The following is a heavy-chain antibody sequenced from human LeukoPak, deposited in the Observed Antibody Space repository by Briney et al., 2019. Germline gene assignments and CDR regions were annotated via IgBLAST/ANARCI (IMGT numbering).Heavy chain of an antibody. V-gene: IGHV4-34*01. J-gene: IGHJ5*02. CDR1: GGSFSGYY. CDR3: ARGRPMVRGNRFDP. D-gene: IGHD3-10*01. CDR2: INHSGST. Sequence: SETLSLTCAVYGGSFSGYYWSWIRQPPGKGLEWIGEINHSGSTNYNPSLKSRVTISVDTSKNQFSLKLSSVTAADTAVYYCARGRPMVRGNRFDPWGQGTLVTVSS.